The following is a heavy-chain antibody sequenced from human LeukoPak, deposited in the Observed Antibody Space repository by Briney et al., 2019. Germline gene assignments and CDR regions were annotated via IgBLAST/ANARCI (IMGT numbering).Heavy chain of an antibody. Sequence: SETLSITCAVYGGSFSGYYWSWIRQPPGKGLEWIGEINHSGSTNYNPSLKSRVTISVDTSKNQFSLKLSSVTAADTAVYYCARGTSLQSGSYYFDYWGQGTLVTVSS. V-gene: IGHV4-34*01. CDR3: ARGTSLQSGSYYFDY. CDR2: INHSGST. J-gene: IGHJ4*02. D-gene: IGHD1-26*01. CDR1: GGSFSGYY.